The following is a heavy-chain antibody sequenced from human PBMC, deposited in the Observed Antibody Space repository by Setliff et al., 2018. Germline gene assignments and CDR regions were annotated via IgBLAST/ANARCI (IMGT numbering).Heavy chain of an antibody. V-gene: IGHV3-33*08. CDR2: IWGDGGTK. CDR1: GFTFSTYR. CDR3: ARTCSGSGCYAGLES. Sequence: TGGSLRLSCAASGFTFSTYRMHWVRQAPGKGLEWVAVIWGDGGTKYHADSVKGRFTISRDNSKNTLYLQMNSLRPEDTAVYYCARTCSGSGCYAGLESWGQGTPVTVSS. J-gene: IGHJ4*02. D-gene: IGHD2-15*01.